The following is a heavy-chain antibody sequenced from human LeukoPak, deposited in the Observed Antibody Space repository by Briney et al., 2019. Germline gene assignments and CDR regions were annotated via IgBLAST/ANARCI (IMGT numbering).Heavy chain of an antibody. V-gene: IGHV3-30-3*01. Sequence: GRSLRLSCAASGFTFSSYAMHWVRQALGKGLEWVAVISYDGSNKYYADFVKGRFTISRDNSKNTLYLQMNSLRAEDTAVYYCARGHYGGNSHYYYGMDVWGQGTTVTVSS. CDR1: GFTFSSYA. CDR3: ARGHYGGNSHYYYGMDV. CDR2: ISYDGSNK. D-gene: IGHD4-23*01. J-gene: IGHJ6*02.